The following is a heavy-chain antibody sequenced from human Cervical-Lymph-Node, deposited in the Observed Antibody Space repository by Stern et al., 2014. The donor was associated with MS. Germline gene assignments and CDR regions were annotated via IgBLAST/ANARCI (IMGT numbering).Heavy chain of an antibody. D-gene: IGHD6-19*01. Sequence: VTLEESGGSVVQPRRSLRLSCAFSGFSFSNFGVHVGRLPPSPGMAWETLVSYDWGNEYHADFAMGRIIITSNDSTNKLYVLHNSLRPEDTAVYYCAKGRTVAGKGVGAFDVWGQGTLVTVSS. CDR1: GFSFSNFG. CDR3: AKGRTVAGKGVGAFDV. V-gene: IGHV3-30*18. J-gene: IGHJ3*01. CDR2: VSYDWGNE.